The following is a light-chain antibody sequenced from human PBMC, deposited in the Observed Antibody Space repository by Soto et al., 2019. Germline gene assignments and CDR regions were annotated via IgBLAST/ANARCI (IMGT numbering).Light chain of an antibody. J-gene: IGLJ7*01. CDR3: ATWDDSLRGWV. Sequence: QSVLTQPPSASGTPGQRVTISCSGSGSNIGNNFVFWSQQLPGTAPKLLIYMNHQRPSGVPDRFSGSKSGTSASLAISGLPSEDEADYYCATWDDSLRGWVFGGGTQLTVL. CDR2: MNH. CDR1: GSNIGNNF. V-gene: IGLV1-47*01.